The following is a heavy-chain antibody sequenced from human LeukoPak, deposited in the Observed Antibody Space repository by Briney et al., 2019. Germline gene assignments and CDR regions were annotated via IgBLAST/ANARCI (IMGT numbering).Heavy chain of an antibody. V-gene: IGHV3-53*01. CDR3: ARSPGSSWPFRFAY. CDR1: GFTVSSNY. CDR2: IYSGGST. J-gene: IGHJ4*02. Sequence: GGSLRLSCAASGFTVSSNYMSWVRQARGKGLEWVSVIYSGGSTYYADSVKGRFTISRDNSKNTLYLQMNSLRAEDTAVYYCARSPGSSWPFRFAYWGQGSLVTVSS. D-gene: IGHD6-13*01.